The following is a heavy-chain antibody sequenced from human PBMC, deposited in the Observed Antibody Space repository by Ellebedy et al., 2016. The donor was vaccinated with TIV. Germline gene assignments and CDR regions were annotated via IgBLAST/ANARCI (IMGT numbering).Heavy chain of an antibody. D-gene: IGHD3-22*01. V-gene: IGHV3-21*01. CDR3: ASVSMIVVPGVDAFDI. CDR1: GFTFRSYS. Sequence: GESLKISCAGSGFTFRSYSMNWVRQAPGKGLEWVSSISSSSSYIYYIDSVKGRFTISRDNAKNSLYLQMNSLRAEDTAVYYCASVSMIVVPGVDAFDIWGQGTMVTVSS. J-gene: IGHJ3*02. CDR2: ISSSSSYI.